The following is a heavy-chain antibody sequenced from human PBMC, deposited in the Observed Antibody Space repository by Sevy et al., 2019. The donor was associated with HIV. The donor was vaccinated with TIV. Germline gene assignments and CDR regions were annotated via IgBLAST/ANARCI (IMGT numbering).Heavy chain of an antibody. CDR2: ISNDGSIK. CDR3: ARDKDEGDY. Sequence: GGSLRLSCAASGFTFSSYAIHWVRQAPGTGLEWVAVISNDGSIKYYADSVKGRFTISRDNSKNTLYLQMNSLRAEDTAVYYCARDKDEGDYWGQGTLVTVSS. J-gene: IGHJ4*02. CDR1: GFTFSSYA. D-gene: IGHD2-15*01. V-gene: IGHV3-30-3*01.